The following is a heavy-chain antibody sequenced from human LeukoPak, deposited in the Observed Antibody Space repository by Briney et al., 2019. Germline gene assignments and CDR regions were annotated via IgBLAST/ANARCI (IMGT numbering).Heavy chain of an antibody. CDR2: IIPIFGTA. D-gene: IGHD3-10*01. CDR3: ARDRVLLGYY. J-gene: IGHJ4*02. Sequence: EASVKVSCKASGGTFSSYAISWVRQAPGQGLEWMGRIIPIFGTANYAQKFQGRVTITTDESTSTVYMELSSLRSEDTAVYYCARDRVLLGYYWGQGTLVTVSS. V-gene: IGHV1-69*05. CDR1: GGTFSSYA.